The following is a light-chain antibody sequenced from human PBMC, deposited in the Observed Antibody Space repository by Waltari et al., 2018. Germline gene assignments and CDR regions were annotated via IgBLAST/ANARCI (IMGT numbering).Light chain of an antibody. V-gene: IGLV2-11*01. J-gene: IGLJ1*01. CDR3: CSYAGRYTFV. CDR2: DVD. Sequence: QSALTQPRSVSGSPGQSVTISCTGSGIDVGGYIYVSWYHHHPGRAPKVVIYDVDKRPSGVPDRFSGSQSGKTASLTISGLQAEDEGDYYCCSYAGRYTFVFGSGTRVTVL. CDR1: GIDVGGYIY.